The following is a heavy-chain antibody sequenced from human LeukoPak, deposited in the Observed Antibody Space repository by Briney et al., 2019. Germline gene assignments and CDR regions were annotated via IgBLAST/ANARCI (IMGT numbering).Heavy chain of an antibody. J-gene: IGHJ4*02. CDR3: ARESAGYSSDF. CDR2: IWFDGSNI. D-gene: IGHD6-19*01. Sequence: GGSLRLSCAASGFTFSSYGMHWVRQAPGRGREWVAIIWFDGSNIHYGDSVKGRFTISRDNSKKTLFLQMNSLRVEDTAVYYCARESAGYSSDFWGQGTLVTVSS. CDR1: GFTFSSYG. V-gene: IGHV3-33*08.